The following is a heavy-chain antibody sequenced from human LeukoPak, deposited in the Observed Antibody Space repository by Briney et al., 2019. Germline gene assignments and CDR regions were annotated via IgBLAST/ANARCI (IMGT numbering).Heavy chain of an antibody. V-gene: IGHV4-30-2*01. D-gene: IGHD3-9*01. CDR1: GGSISSGGYS. CDR2: IYHSGST. CDR3: AGGLVTSENYFDY. J-gene: IGHJ4*02. Sequence: PSETLSLTCAVSGGSISSGGYSWSWIRQPPGKGLEWIGYIYHSGSTNYNPSLKSRVTISVDTSKNQFSLKLSSVTAADTAVYYCAGGLVTSENYFDYWGQGTLVTVPS.